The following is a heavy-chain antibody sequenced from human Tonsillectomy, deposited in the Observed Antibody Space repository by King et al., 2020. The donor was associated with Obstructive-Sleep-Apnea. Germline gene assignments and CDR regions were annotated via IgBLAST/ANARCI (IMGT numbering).Heavy chain of an antibody. CDR1: GFTFWSHA. D-gene: IGHD6-6*01. Sequence: EVQLVESGGGLVQPGGSLRVSCSASGFTFWSHAMHWVRQAPGKGLEYVSGISNDGGSTYYADSVKGRFTISRDNSKNTLYLQMSSLRAEDTALYYCVRGAFRNSSHDYFDYWGQGTLVTVSS. CDR3: VRGAFRNSSHDYFDY. J-gene: IGHJ4*02. V-gene: IGHV3-64D*06. CDR2: ISNDGGST.